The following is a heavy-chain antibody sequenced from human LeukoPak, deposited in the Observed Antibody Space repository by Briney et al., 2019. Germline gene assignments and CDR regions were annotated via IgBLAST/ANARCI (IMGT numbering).Heavy chain of an antibody. CDR2: ISDGGTHL. CDR3: ARETKHIMDV. J-gene: IGHJ6*02. V-gene: IGHV3-33*08. Sequence: PGGSLRLSCAGSGFIFRNYGMHWVRQAPGQGLQWVAVISDGGTHLYYADSVKGRFTISRDNAKNSLYLQMNSLRAEDTAVYYCARETKHIMDVWGQGTTVTVSS. D-gene: IGHD1-1*01. CDR1: GFIFRNYG.